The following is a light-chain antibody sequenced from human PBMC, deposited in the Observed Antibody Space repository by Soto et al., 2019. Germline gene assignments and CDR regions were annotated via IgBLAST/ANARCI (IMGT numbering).Light chain of an antibody. CDR1: QSVSSSY. CDR2: GAS. J-gene: IGKJ4*01. Sequence: EIVLTQSPGTLSLSPGERATLSCRASQSVSSSYLAWYQQKPGQAPRLLIYGASSRATRIPDRFSGRGSGTELPINISSIQSEDFEVYYCQQYNNWPLTFRGGTKVDIK. V-gene: IGKV3-20*01. CDR3: QQYNNWPLT.